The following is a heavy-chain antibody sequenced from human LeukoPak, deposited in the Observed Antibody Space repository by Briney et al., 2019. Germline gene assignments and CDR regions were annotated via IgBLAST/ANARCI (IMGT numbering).Heavy chain of an antibody. Sequence: PSGTLSLTCTVSGGSISRYYWSWIRQPPGKGLEWIGYIYYSGGTNSNPSLTSRVTISVDTSKSQFSLKLSSVTAADTAVYYCARVLVRGVIRYAFDIWGQGTMVTVSS. CDR3: ARVLVRGVIRYAFDI. V-gene: IGHV4-59*01. CDR1: GGSISRYY. CDR2: IYYSGGT. J-gene: IGHJ3*02. D-gene: IGHD3-10*01.